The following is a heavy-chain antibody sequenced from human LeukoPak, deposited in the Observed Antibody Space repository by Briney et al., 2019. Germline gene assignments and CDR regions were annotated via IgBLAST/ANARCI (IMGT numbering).Heavy chain of an antibody. CDR2: ITSSSSYI. Sequence: GGSLRLSCAASGFTFSSYTMNWVRQAPGKGLEWVSSITSSSSYIYYADSVKGRFTISRDNVKNSLFLQMNSLRAEDTAVYYCASLSISDYWGQGTLVTVSS. CDR3: ASLSISDY. CDR1: GFTFSSYT. V-gene: IGHV3-21*01. J-gene: IGHJ4*02. D-gene: IGHD6-6*01.